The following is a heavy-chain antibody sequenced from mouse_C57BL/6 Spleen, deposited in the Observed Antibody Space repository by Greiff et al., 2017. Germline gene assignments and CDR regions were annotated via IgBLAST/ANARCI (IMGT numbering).Heavy chain of an antibody. CDR3: ARGCSTAMDY. CDR1: GYAFSSSW. CDR2: IYPGDGDT. J-gene: IGHJ4*01. Sequence: QVQLQQSGPELVKPGASVKISCKASGYAFSSSWMNWVKQRPGKGLEWIGRIYPGDGDTNYNGKFKGKATLTADKSSSTAYMQRSSLTSEDSAVYFCARGCSTAMDYWGQGTSVTVSS. D-gene: IGHD1-1*01. V-gene: IGHV1-82*01.